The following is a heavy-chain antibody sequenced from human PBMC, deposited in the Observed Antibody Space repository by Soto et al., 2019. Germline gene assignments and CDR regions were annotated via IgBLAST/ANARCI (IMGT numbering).Heavy chain of an antibody. V-gene: IGHV4-59*01. D-gene: IGHD4-17*01. CDR1: GGSISSYY. CDR3: ARWLRYHVSGVTVTRDAFDI. Sequence: SWETLSLTCTVSGGSISSYYWSWIRQPPGKGLEWIGYIYYSGSTNYDPSLKSRVTISVDTSKNQFSLKLSSVTAADTAVYYCARWLRYHVSGVTVTRDAFDIWGQGTMVTVSS. J-gene: IGHJ3*02. CDR2: IYYSGST.